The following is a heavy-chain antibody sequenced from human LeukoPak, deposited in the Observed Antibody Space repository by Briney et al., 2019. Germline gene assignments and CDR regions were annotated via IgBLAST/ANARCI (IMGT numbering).Heavy chain of an antibody. V-gene: IGHV3-21*01. CDR1: GFTFSYYS. D-gene: IGHD2-15*01. CDR2: ISSRSSNI. CDR3: ARDQGFHFQHMDV. Sequence: GGSLRLSCAASGFTFSYYSMNWVRQTPGKGLEWISSISSRSSNIDYADSMKGRFTISRDDAKSSLYLQMNGLRVEDTAVYYCARDQGFHFQHMDVWGKGTTVIVSS. J-gene: IGHJ6*03.